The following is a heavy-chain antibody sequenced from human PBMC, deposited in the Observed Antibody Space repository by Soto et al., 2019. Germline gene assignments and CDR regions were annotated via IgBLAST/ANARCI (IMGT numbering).Heavy chain of an antibody. V-gene: IGHV3-23*01. J-gene: IGHJ1*01. D-gene: IGHD6-19*01. CDR3: AKDPTVAGTAEYFQH. CDR2: ISASGGSK. CDR1: GFTFSSYA. Sequence: EVQLLESGGALVQPGGSLRLSCAASGFTFSSYAMTWVRQAPGKGLEWVSAISASGGSKYYADSVKGRFPISRDNSKNTLYLQMNSLRAEDTVEYDCAKDPTVAGTAEYFQHWGQGTLVTVSS.